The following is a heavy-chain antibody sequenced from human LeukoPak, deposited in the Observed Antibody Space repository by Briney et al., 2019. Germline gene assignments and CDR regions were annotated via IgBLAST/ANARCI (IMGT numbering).Heavy chain of an antibody. CDR1: GFSFSDYY. J-gene: IGHJ4*02. D-gene: IGHD3-22*01. CDR3: TRDRSGGTYHYDSSGYSL. CDR2: ISGGGDTI. Sequence: GGSLRLSCAASGFSFSDYYMSWIRQAPGKGVEWVSYISGGGDTIYYADSVRGRFTISRDNAKNSLYLLMNSLTAEDTAVYYCTRDRSGGTYHYDSSGYSLWGQGTLVTVSS. V-gene: IGHV3-11*01.